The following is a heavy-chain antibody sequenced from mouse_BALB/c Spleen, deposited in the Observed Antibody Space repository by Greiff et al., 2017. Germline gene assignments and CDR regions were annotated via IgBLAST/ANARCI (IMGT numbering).Heavy chain of an antibody. V-gene: IGHV10-1*02. CDR1: GFTFNTYA. CDR2: IRSKSNNYAT. Sequence: EVQLQQSGGGLVQPKGSLKLSCAASGFTFNTYAMNWVRQAPGKGLEWVARIRSKSNNYATYYADSVKDRFTISRDDSQSMLYLQMNNLKTEDTAMYYCVRHPDRYYYAMDYWGQGTSVTVSS. D-gene: IGHD2-14*01. CDR3: VRHPDRYYYAMDY. J-gene: IGHJ4*01.